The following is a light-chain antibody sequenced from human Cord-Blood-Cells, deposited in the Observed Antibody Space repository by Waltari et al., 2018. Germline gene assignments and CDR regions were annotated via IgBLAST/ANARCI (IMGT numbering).Light chain of an antibody. CDR2: DVS. CDR1: SIDVGGYNY. Sequence: QSALTQPRSVSGSPGPSVPISCTGTSIDVGGYNYVSWYQQPPGKAPKPMMYDVSKRPSGVPDRFSGSKSGNTASLTISGLQAEDEADYYCCSYAGSYKVFGTGTKVTVL. J-gene: IGLJ1*01. V-gene: IGLV2-11*01. CDR3: CSYAGSYKV.